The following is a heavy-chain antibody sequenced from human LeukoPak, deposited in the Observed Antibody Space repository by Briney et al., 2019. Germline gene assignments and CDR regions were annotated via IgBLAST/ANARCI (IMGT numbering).Heavy chain of an antibody. V-gene: IGHV4-30-4*01. J-gene: IGHJ4*02. D-gene: IGHD4-23*01. CDR3: ARDLLNEGNHLDY. CDR2: IYYSGST. CDR1: GGSISSGDYY. Sequence: SQTLSLTCAVSGGSISSGDYYWSWIRQPPGKGLEWIGYIYYSGSTYYNPSLKSRVTISVDTSKNQFSLKLSSVTAADTAVYYCARDLLNEGNHLDYWGQGTLVTVSS.